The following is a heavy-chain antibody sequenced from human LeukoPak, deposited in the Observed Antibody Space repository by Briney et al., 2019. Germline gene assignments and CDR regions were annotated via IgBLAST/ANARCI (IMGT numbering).Heavy chain of an antibody. CDR2: IYNSGRT. CDR3: ARDGVQAYWYFDL. J-gene: IGHJ2*01. CDR1: DGSISSGDYS. Sequence: SETLSLTCTVSDGSISSGDYSWSWIRQPPGKGLEWIGSIYNSGRTYYNPSLKRRVTISADTSKNQLSLKLNSVTAADTAVYYCARDGVQAYWYFDLWGRGTLVTVSS. V-gene: IGHV4-30-4*01. D-gene: IGHD3-10*01.